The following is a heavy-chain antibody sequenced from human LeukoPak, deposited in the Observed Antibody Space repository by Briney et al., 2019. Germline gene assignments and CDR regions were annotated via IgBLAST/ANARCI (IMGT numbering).Heavy chain of an antibody. CDR2: INWDGGSA. CDR3: ARDRWRGSYDY. V-gene: IGHV3-20*04. D-gene: IGHD1-26*01. CDR1: GFSFDDYG. Sequence: GGSLRLSCAASGFSFDDYGMSWVRQAPGKGLEWVSGINWDGGSAAYADSVKGRFTISRDNAKNSLYLQMNSLRAEDTALYYCARDRWRGSYDYWGQGTLVTVSS. J-gene: IGHJ4*02.